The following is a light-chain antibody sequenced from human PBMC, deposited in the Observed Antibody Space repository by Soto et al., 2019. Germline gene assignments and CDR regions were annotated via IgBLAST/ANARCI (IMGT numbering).Light chain of an antibody. CDR1: SSDVGSYNR. J-gene: IGLJ1*01. Sequence: QSALTQPPSVSGSPGQSVAISCTGTSSDVGSYNRVAWYQQPPGTAPKLMISEVNNRPSGVPDRFSGSKSGSTASLTISGLQAEDEADYYCSSYTSSNTHVFGTGTKVTVL. CDR2: EVN. CDR3: SSYTSSNTHV. V-gene: IGLV2-18*02.